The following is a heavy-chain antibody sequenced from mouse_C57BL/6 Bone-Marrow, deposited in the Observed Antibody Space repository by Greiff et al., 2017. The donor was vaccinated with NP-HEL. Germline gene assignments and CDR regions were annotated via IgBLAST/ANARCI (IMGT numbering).Heavy chain of an antibody. V-gene: IGHV5-12*01. CDR1: GFTFSDYY. Sequence: EVHLVESGGGLVQPGGSLKLSCAASGFTFSDYYMYWVRQTPEKRLEWVAYISNGGGSTYYPDTVKGRFTISRDNAKNTLYLQMSRLKSEDTAMYYCARHSDYYGSGGAMDYWGQGTSVTVSS. D-gene: IGHD1-1*01. CDR3: ARHSDYYGSGGAMDY. CDR2: ISNGGGST. J-gene: IGHJ4*01.